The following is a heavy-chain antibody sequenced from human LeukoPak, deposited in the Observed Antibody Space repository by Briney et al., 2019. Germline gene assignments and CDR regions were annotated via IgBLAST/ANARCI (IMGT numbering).Heavy chain of an antibody. CDR3: ARHPGGFLDSGYDGNYFDY. D-gene: IGHD5-12*01. J-gene: IGHJ4*02. CDR1: GGSISSSSYY. Sequence: SEALSLTCTVSGGSISSSSYYWGWIRQPPGKGLEWIGSIYYSGSTYYNPSLKSRVTISVDTSKNQFSLKLSSVTAADTAMYYCARHPGGFLDSGYDGNYFDYWGQGTLVTVSS. CDR2: IYYSGST. V-gene: IGHV4-39*01.